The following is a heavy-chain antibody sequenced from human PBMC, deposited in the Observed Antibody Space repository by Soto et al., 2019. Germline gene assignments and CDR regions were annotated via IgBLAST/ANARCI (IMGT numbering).Heavy chain of an antibody. J-gene: IGHJ6*02. V-gene: IGHV1-18*01. CDR2: ISGYNGNT. CDR3: AREGPAPYYYYGMDV. Sequence: QVQLVQSGGEVKKPGASVKVSCKTSGYSFTTYGISWVRRAPGQGLEWMGWISGYNGNTHYAQKCQGRVSMTTDTSTSTAYMELRSLRSDDTAVYYCAREGPAPYYYYGMDVWGQGTTVTVSS. CDR1: GYSFTTYG.